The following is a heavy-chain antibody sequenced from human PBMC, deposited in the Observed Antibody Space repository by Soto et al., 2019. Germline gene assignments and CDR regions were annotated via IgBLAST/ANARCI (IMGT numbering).Heavy chain of an antibody. D-gene: IGHD1-26*01. Sequence: PSETLSLTCTVSGASISSYYWSWIRQPPGKGLEWIGYIYYSGSTNYNPSLKSRVTISADTSKNQFSLKLSSVTAADTAVYYCAIYYGWSYSSTWVIGYCAQRALVTVS. J-gene: IGHJ4*02. CDR2: IYYSGST. V-gene: IGHV4-59*01. CDR3: AIYYGWSYSSTWVIGY. CDR1: GASISSYY.